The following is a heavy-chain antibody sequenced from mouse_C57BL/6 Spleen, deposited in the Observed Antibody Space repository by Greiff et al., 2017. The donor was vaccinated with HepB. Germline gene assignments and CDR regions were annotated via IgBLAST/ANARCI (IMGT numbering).Heavy chain of an antibody. CDR3: ARVGLRRGDY. D-gene: IGHD2-4*01. Sequence: VQLKESGGGLVKPGGSLKLSCAASGFTFSSYAMSWVRQTPEKRLEWVATISDGGSYTYYPDNVKGRFTISRDNAKNNLYLQMSHLKSEDTAMYYCARVGLRRGDYWGQGTTLTVSS. CDR1: GFTFSSYA. V-gene: IGHV5-4*01. CDR2: ISDGGSYT. J-gene: IGHJ2*01.